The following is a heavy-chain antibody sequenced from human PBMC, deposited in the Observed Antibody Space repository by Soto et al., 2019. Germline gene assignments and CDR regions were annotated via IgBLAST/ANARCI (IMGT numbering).Heavy chain of an antibody. Sequence: QVQLVQSGAEVKKPGSSVKVSCKASGGSFSSHAVTWVRQAPGQGLEWMGGIIPIYGTASYAQKFQGRVTITANESTNTAHMELSSLRSEDTAIYYCATYYGASSAWFDPWGQGTLVTVSS. CDR3: ATYYGASSAWFDP. CDR1: GGSFSSHA. D-gene: IGHD4-17*01. J-gene: IGHJ5*02. CDR2: IIPIYGTA. V-gene: IGHV1-69*01.